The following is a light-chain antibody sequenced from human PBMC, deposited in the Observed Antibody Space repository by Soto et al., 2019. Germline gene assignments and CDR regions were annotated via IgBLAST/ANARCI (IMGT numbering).Light chain of an antibody. CDR3: QQRKNWPPLT. Sequence: ETVLTQSPATLSLSPGERATLSCRASQNVDIYLAWYQQRPGQAPRLLIYDGSKRATGIPARFSGSGSGTEFTLTISRLEPDDLGIYYCQQRKNWPPLTFGGGTRVEIK. CDR2: DGS. V-gene: IGKV3-11*01. J-gene: IGKJ4*01. CDR1: QNVDIY.